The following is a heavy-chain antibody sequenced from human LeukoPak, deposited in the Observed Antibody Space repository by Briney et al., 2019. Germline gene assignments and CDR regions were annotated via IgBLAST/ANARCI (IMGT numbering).Heavy chain of an antibody. CDR1: GFTFSSYS. J-gene: IGHJ3*02. V-gene: IGHV3-21*01. D-gene: IGHD2-2*01. CDR2: INSSSSYI. Sequence: PGGSLRLSCAASGFTFSSYSMNWVRQAPGQGLEWVSSINSSSSYIYYADSVKGRFTISRDNAKNSLYLQMNSLRAEDTAVYYCAKDKPHPLGYCSSTSCYRESDAFDIWGQGTMVTVSS. CDR3: AKDKPHPLGYCSSTSCYRESDAFDI.